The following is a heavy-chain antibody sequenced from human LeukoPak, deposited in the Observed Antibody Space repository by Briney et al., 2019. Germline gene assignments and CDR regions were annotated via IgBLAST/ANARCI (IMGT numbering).Heavy chain of an antibody. CDR2: IYPGDSDT. CDR3: VVGREYSTDYFDY. V-gene: IGHV5-51*01. J-gene: IGHJ4*02. Sequence: GESLKISFKGSGYSFTSYWIGWVRQMPGKGLEWMGIIYPGDSDTRYSPSFQGQVTISADKSISTAYLQWSSLKASDTAMYFCVVGREYSTDYFDYWGQGTLVTVSS. CDR1: GYSFTSYW. D-gene: IGHD6-6*01.